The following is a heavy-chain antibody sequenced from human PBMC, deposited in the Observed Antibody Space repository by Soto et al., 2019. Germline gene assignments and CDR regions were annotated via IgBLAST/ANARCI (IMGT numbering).Heavy chain of an antibody. CDR2: ITPVFGTA. D-gene: IGHD4-17*01. J-gene: IGHJ5*02. CDR3: ARSLEGTTLTTSFDP. Sequence: QVQLVQSGAEVKKPGSSVKVSCKASADTFNSYSLSWLRQARGQRLEWMGGITPVFGTADCAQSFEDRLTITADDSTSTVYMELRSLRSDDTAVYYCARSLEGTTLTTSFDPWGQGALVTVSS. V-gene: IGHV1-69*01. CDR1: ADTFNSYS.